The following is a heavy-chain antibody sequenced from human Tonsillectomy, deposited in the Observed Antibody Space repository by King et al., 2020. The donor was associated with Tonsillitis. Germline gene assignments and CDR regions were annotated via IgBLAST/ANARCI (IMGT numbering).Heavy chain of an antibody. Sequence: VQLVESGGGLMQPGGSLRLSCAASGFSVSSHYMSWVRQAPGKGLEWVSVIYGGGTTYYADFVKGRFTISRDNSENTLYLQMNSLRAEDTVMYYCARVNYYDSSGYWSPYYFDYWGQGTLVTVSS. J-gene: IGHJ4*02. CDR1: GFSVSSHY. CDR3: ARVNYYDSSGYWSPYYFDY. V-gene: IGHV3-53*01. D-gene: IGHD3-22*01. CDR2: IYGGGTT.